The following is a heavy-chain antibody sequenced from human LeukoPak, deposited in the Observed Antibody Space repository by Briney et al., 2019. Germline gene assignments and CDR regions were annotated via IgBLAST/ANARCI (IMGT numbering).Heavy chain of an antibody. D-gene: IGHD2-8*01. V-gene: IGHV4-59*08. Sequence: SAPLSLTCTVSGGSISSYYWTWIRQPPGKGLEWVGYINYSGNTNHNPSLTSRVTISVDMSKSQFSLKLSSVTAADTAVYYCACLSSNGRRAFDIWGQGTMVTVSS. J-gene: IGHJ3*02. CDR3: ACLSSNGRRAFDI. CDR2: INYSGNT. CDR1: GGSISSYY.